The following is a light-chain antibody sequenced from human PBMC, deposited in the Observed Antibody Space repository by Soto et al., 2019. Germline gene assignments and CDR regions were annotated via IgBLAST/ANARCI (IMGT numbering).Light chain of an antibody. CDR2: GAS. V-gene: IGKV3-20*01. CDR3: QHYGSSPR. Sequence: EIVLTQSPGTLSLSPGERATLSCRASQSVTTSYLAWYQRKPGQAPRLLIYGASSRATGIPNRFSGSRSGTDFTLTISRLEPEDCAVYYCQHYGSSPRFGQGTKVEIK. J-gene: IGKJ1*01. CDR1: QSVTTSY.